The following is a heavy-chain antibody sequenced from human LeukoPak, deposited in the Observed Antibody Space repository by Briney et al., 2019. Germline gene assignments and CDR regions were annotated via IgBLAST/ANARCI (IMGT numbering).Heavy chain of an antibody. Sequence: GGSLRLSCAASGFIFSSYGMHWVRQAPGKGLEWVAVISYDGSNKYYADSVKGRFTISRDNSKSTLYLQMNSLRAEDTAVYYCAKDYGSGPNYYNGMDVWGQGTTVTVSS. V-gene: IGHV3-30*18. CDR3: AKDYGSGPNYYNGMDV. J-gene: IGHJ6*02. D-gene: IGHD3-10*01. CDR1: GFIFSSYG. CDR2: ISYDGSNK.